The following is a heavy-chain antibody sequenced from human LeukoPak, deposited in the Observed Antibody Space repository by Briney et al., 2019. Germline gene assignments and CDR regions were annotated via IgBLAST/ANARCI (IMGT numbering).Heavy chain of an antibody. CDR2: IAYDGSNK. CDR1: GFTFSNYA. Sequence: RPGGSLRLSCAASGFTFSNYAMHWVRQTPGKGLEWVAIIAYDGSNKYDADSVKGRFTISRDNSKNTLYLQMNSLRAEDTAVYYCAKDPRKSSIWFDPWGQGTLVTVSS. D-gene: IGHD6-13*01. V-gene: IGHV3-30-3*01. CDR3: AKDPRKSSIWFDP. J-gene: IGHJ5*02.